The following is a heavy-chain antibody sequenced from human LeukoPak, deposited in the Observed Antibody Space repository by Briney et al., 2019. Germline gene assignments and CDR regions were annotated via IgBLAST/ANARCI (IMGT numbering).Heavy chain of an antibody. V-gene: IGHV3-48*03. CDR3: ARESVEGNWFDP. D-gene: IGHD2-15*01. Sequence: PGGSLRLSCAASGFTFSSYEMNWVRQAPGKGLEWVSYISTSGTTIYYADSVKGRFTISRDNAKNSLYLQMNSLRAEDTAVYYCARESVEGNWFDPWGQGTLVTVSS. CDR1: GFTFSSYE. J-gene: IGHJ5*02. CDR2: ISTSGTTI.